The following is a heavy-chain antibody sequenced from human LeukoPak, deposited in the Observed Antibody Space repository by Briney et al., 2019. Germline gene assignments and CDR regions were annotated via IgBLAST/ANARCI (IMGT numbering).Heavy chain of an antibody. V-gene: IGHV3-66*01. CDR3: AKERNREIAGPGTIFDC. CDR2: IYSDGST. Sequence: GGSLRLSCAASGFTVSSNYMGWVRQAPGKGLEWVSVIYSDGSTYYSDSVKGRFTISRDNSKNMIYLEMNSLRAEDTAVYYCAKERNREIAGPGTIFDCWGQGTLVTVSS. CDR1: GFTVSSNY. J-gene: IGHJ4*02. D-gene: IGHD6-19*01.